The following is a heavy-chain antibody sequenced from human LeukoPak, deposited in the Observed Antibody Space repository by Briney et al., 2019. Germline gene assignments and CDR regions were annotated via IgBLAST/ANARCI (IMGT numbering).Heavy chain of an antibody. CDR3: ARGPFRITIFGVVTSGNDY. CDR1: GYTFTGYY. J-gene: IGHJ4*02. Sequence: ASVKVSCKASGYTFTGYYMHCVRQAPGQGLEWMGWINPNSGGTNYAQKFQGRVTMTRDTSISTAYMELSRLRSDDTAVYYCARGPFRITIFGVVTSGNDYWGQGTLVTVSS. CDR2: INPNSGGT. V-gene: IGHV1-2*02. D-gene: IGHD3-3*01.